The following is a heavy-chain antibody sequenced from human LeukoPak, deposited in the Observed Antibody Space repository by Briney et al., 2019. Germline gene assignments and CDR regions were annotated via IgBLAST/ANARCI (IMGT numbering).Heavy chain of an antibody. Sequence: SGTLSLTCSVSGDSIGSNSYYWGWIRQPPGKALEWIGSIHYSGNTFYNPSLKSRVTISVDTSKNQFSLKLSSVTAADTAVYYCARQGGYSYGSKNWFDPWGQGTLVTVSS. D-gene: IGHD5-18*01. CDR2: IHYSGNT. V-gene: IGHV4-39*01. CDR1: GDSIGSNSYY. J-gene: IGHJ5*02. CDR3: ARQGGYSYGSKNWFDP.